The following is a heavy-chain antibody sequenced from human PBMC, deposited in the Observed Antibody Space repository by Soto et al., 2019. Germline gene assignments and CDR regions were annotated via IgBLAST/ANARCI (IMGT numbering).Heavy chain of an antibody. CDR1: GGSFSGYY. V-gene: IGHV4-34*01. Sequence: TSETLSLTCAVYGGSFSGYYWSWIRQPPGKGLEWIGEINHSGSTNYNPSLKSRVTISVDTSKNQFSLKLSSVTAADTAVYYCARSYYYDSSGYHPYYFDYWGQGTLVTVSS. D-gene: IGHD3-22*01. CDR2: INHSGST. CDR3: ARSYYYDSSGYHPYYFDY. J-gene: IGHJ4*02.